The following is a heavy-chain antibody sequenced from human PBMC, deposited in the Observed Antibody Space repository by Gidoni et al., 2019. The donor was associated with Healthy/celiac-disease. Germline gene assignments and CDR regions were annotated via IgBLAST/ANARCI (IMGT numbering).Heavy chain of an antibody. V-gene: IGHV1-8*01. Sequence: QVQLVQSGAEVKTPGASVKVSCKASGFTFTRYDIHWVRQATGQGLEWMGWMNPDTGNTGYAQKFQGRVTVTRDTSISTAYMELSSLRSEDTAVYYCARGWGDYDSSGYYGDAFDIWGQGTMVTVSS. CDR2: MNPDTGNT. CDR3: ARGWGDYDSSGYYGDAFDI. J-gene: IGHJ3*02. CDR1: GFTFTRYD. D-gene: IGHD3-22*01.